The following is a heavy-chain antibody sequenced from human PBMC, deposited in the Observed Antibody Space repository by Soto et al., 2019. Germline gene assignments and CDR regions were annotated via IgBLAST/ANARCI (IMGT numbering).Heavy chain of an antibody. CDR1: GFTFSSYG. CDR2: ISYDGSNK. CDR3: AKERDIVVVVAPLDY. J-gene: IGHJ4*02. V-gene: IGHV3-30*18. Sequence: QVQLVESGGGVVQPGRSLRLSCAASGFTFSSYGMHWVRQAPGKGLEWVAVISYDGSNKYYAASVKGRFTISRDKSKNTLYLQMNSLRAEDTAVYYCAKERDIVVVVAPLDYWGQGTLVTVSS. D-gene: IGHD2-15*01.